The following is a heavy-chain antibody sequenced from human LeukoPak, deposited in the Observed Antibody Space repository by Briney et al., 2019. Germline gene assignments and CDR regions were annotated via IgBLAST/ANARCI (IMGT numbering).Heavy chain of an antibody. CDR3: AKDRGGDYLYDY. CDR1: GFTFSSYA. J-gene: IGHJ4*02. CDR2: MSYDGSNK. V-gene: IGHV3-30-3*01. Sequence: GGSLRLSCAASGFTFSSYAMHWVRQAPGKGLEWVAVMSYDGSNKFYAVSVKGRFTISRDNSKNTLYLQMNSLRAEDTAVYYCAKDRGGDYLYDYWGQGTLVTVSS. D-gene: IGHD4-17*01.